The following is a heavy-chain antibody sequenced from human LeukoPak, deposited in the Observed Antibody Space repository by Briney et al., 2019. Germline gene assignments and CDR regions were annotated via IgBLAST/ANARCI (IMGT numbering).Heavy chain of an antibody. D-gene: IGHD1-1*01. Sequence: SETLSLTCTVSGGSISSHFWSWIRQPPGKGLEWIGYIYHSGSTNYNPSLKSRVTISVETSKNQFSLKLSSVTAADTAMYYCARYPNIYGSSSYFDFWGQGTRVTVSS. CDR1: GGSISSHF. J-gene: IGHJ4*02. CDR2: IYHSGST. V-gene: IGHV4-59*11. CDR3: ARYPNIYGSSSYFDF.